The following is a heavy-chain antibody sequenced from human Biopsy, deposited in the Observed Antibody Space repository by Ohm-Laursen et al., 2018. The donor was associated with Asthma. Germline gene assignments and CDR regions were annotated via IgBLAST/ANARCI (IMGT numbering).Heavy chain of an antibody. CDR1: SGSGGYMRSGNYY. CDR2: IYYSGTT. V-gene: IGHV4-39*01. CDR3: VRGSSSWHHGPFHYYYGLDV. D-gene: IGHD6-13*01. J-gene: IGHJ6*02. Sequence: TLSLTCSLSSGSGGYMRSGNYYWGWFRQPPGKGLEWIGSIYYSGTTSYNPSLESRVTVSADTSKNQFSLKSTSVTAADTAVYYCVRGSSSWHHGPFHYYYGLDVWGQGTTATVSS.